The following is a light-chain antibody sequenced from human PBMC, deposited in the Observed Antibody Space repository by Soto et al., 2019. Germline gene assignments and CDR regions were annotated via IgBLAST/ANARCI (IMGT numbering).Light chain of an antibody. J-gene: IGKJ2*01. CDR2: AAS. CDR3: QQSHGFPYS. V-gene: IGKV1-39*01. Sequence: DLQMTQSPSSLSASVGDRVTITCRASQTITISLNWYQQKPGKAPKLLIYAASNLQSGVPSRFSGSGSGTDFILTISSLQPEDFATYYCQQSHGFPYSFGQGTKLEI. CDR1: QTITIS.